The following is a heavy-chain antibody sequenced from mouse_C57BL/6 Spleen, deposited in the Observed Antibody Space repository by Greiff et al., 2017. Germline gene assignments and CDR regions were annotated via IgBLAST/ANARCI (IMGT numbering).Heavy chain of an antibody. J-gene: IGHJ1*03. CDR3: ARPGGDLLYGYFDV. D-gene: IGHD2-1*01. CDR1: GFTFSDYY. V-gene: IGHV5-12*01. CDR2: ISNGGGST. Sequence: EVQLVESGGGLVQPGGSLKLSCAASGFTFSDYYMYWVRQTPEKRLEWVAYISNGGGSTYYPDTVKGRFTISRDNAKNTLYLQMSRLKSEDTAMYYCARPGGDLLYGYFDVWGTGTTVTVSS.